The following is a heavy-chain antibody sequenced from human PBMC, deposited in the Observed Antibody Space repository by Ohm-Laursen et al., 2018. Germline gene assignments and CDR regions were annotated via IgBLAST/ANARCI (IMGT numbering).Heavy chain of an antibody. V-gene: IGHV3-21*01. CDR1: GFSFSTYS. CDR2: ITGSSSYI. Sequence: SLRLSCAASGFSFSTYSMNWVRQAPGKGLEWVSSITGSSSYIYYADSMKGRFTISRDNAKNSLHLQMNNLRAEDTAVYYCARDLQLLDYWGQGTLVTVSS. CDR3: ARDLQLLDY. D-gene: IGHD2-2*01. J-gene: IGHJ4*02.